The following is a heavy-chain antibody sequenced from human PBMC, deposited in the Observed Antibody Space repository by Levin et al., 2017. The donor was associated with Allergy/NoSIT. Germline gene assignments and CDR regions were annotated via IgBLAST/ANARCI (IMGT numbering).Heavy chain of an antibody. CDR1: GGSLSGYY. V-gene: IGHV4-34*01. Sequence: SETLSLTCAVYGGSLSGYYWSWFRRPPGKGLEWIGEISHGGSTNYNPSLKSRVAMSVVTSKNQFSLRLSSVTAADTAVYYCARLWGVGSYGPYWGQGTLVTVSA. J-gene: IGHJ4*02. CDR2: ISHGGST. CDR3: ARLWGVGSYGPY. D-gene: IGHD3-16*01.